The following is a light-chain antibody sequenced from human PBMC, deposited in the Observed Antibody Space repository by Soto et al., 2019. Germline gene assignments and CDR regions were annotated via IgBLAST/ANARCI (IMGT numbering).Light chain of an antibody. CDR1: QSISSW. V-gene: IGKV1-5*01. CDR3: QQYQSYSRT. Sequence: DIQMTQSPSTLSASVGDRVTITCRASQSISSWLAWYQQKPGKAPKLLIYDASSLESGVPSRFSGSGSGTEFTLTISSLQTDDFATYYCQQYQSYSRTFGKGTKVEIK. CDR2: DAS. J-gene: IGKJ1*01.